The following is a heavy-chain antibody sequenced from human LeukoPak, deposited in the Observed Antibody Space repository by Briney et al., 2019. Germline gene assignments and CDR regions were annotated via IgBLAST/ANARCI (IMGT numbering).Heavy chain of an antibody. CDR1: GFTFSDYW. V-gene: IGHV3-7*01. D-gene: IGHD5-18*01. CDR3: AKNRGYGYYMDV. J-gene: IGHJ6*03. Sequence: GGSLRLSCAASGFTFSDYWMNWVRQAPGKGLEWVANINQDGSAKYYVDSVKGRFTFSRDNAKNSLYLQMNSLRAEDTAVYYCAKNRGYGYYMDVWGKGTTVTVSS. CDR2: INQDGSAK.